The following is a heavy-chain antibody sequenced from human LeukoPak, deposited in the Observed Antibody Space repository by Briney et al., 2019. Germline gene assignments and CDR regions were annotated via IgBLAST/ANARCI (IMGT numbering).Heavy chain of an antibody. D-gene: IGHD1-26*01. CDR1: GFTFSSYW. V-gene: IGHV3-74*01. J-gene: IGHJ4*02. CDR2: INGDGSAT. CDR3: ARVESGSYWGIY. Sequence: GGSLRLSCAASGFTFSSYWMHWVRQAPGEGLVWVSRINGDGSATSYTDFVKGRFTISRDNAKNTLYLQMNSLRAEDTAVYYCARVESGSYWGIYWGQGTLVTVSS.